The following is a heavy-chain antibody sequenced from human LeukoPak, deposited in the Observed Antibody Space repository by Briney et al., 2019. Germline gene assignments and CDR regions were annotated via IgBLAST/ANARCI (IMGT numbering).Heavy chain of an antibody. D-gene: IGHD5-12*01. J-gene: IGHJ4*02. CDR3: ARGGYEYYFDY. Sequence: SETLSLTCTVSGGSISSYYWSLIRQPPGKGLEWIGYIYYSGSTNYNPSLKSRVTISVDTSKNQFSLKLSSVTAADTAVYYCARGGYEYYFDYWGQGTLVTVSS. CDR2: IYYSGST. CDR1: GGSISSYY. V-gene: IGHV4-59*01.